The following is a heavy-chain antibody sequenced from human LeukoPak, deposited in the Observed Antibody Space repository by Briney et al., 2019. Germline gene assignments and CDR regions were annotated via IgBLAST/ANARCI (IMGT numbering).Heavy chain of an antibody. Sequence: SETLSLTCTVSGGSISSYYWSWIRQPAGKGLEWIGRIYTSGSTNYNPSLKSRVTMSVDTSKNQFSLKLSSATAADTAVYYCARDGRFGELWGRYYYYMDVWGKGTTVTVSS. CDR1: GGSISSYY. CDR3: ARDGRFGELWGRYYYYMDV. J-gene: IGHJ6*03. D-gene: IGHD3-10*01. CDR2: IYTSGST. V-gene: IGHV4-4*07.